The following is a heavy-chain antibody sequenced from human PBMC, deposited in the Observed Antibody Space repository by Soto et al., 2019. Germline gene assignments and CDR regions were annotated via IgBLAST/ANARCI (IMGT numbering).Heavy chain of an antibody. CDR1: GFTFTNYW. D-gene: IGHD6-6*01. CDR2: IDGVGTGT. J-gene: IGHJ6*02. V-gene: IGHV3-74*01. Sequence: GGSLRLSCAAFGFTFTNYWMHWVRQVPGKGLVWVSRIDGVGTGTSYSDSVRGRFTISRDNAENTLYLQMNSLRAEDTAVYYCARDGYSSSDYYYYYGMDVWGQGTTVTVSS. CDR3: ARDGYSSSDYYYYYGMDV.